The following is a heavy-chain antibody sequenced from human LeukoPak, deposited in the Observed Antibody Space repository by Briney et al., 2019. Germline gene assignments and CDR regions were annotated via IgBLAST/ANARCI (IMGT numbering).Heavy chain of an antibody. Sequence: SETLSLTCTVSGGSISSYQWSWIRQPPGKGLEWIGYIYYSGSTNYNPSLKSRVTISVDTSKNQFSLKLSSVTAADTAVYYCARGRYYDSSGSRTENWFDPWGQGTLVTVSS. J-gene: IGHJ5*02. CDR2: IYYSGST. CDR1: GGSISSYQ. D-gene: IGHD3-22*01. CDR3: ARGRYYDSSGSRTENWFDP. V-gene: IGHV4-59*01.